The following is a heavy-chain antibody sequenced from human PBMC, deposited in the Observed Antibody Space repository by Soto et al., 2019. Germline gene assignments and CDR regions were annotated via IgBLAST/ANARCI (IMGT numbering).Heavy chain of an antibody. D-gene: IGHD1-1*01. Sequence: GSLRLSCAASGFTFSSYAMSCVRQAPGKGLEWVSGISGSGDSRSYADSVKSRFTISRHNSKNTLYLQMNSLRAEDTAVYYCPKEGPWVLEKRQHRGAIHYSGQGLLVTLS. V-gene: IGHV3-23*01. J-gene: IGHJ4*02. CDR3: PKEGPWVLEKRQHRGAIHY. CDR1: GFTFSSYA. CDR2: ISGSGDSR.